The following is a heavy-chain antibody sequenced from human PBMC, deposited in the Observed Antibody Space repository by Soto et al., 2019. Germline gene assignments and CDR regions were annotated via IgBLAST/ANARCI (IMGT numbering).Heavy chain of an antibody. CDR3: ARDRLDSGYDWVTYYGMDV. J-gene: IGHJ6*02. Sequence: QVQLVESGGGVVQPGRSLRLSCAASGFTFSSYAMHWVRQAPGKGLEWVAVISYDGSNKYYADSVNGRFTISRDNSKNTLYLQMNSLRAEDTAVYYCARDRLDSGYDWVTYYGMDVWGQGTTVTVSS. D-gene: IGHD5-12*01. V-gene: IGHV3-30-3*01. CDR2: ISYDGSNK. CDR1: GFTFSSYA.